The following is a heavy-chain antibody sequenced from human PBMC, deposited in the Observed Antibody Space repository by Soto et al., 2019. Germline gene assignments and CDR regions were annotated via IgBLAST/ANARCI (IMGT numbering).Heavy chain of an antibody. V-gene: IGHV3-9*01. J-gene: IGHJ4*02. CDR2: ISWNSGSI. CDR1: GFTFDDYA. Sequence: GGSLRLSCAASGFTFDDYAMHWVRQAPGKGLEWVSGISWNSGSIGYADSVKGRFTISRDNAKNSLYLQMNSLRAEDTAVYYCEKAAVNWGLGYYFDYWGQGTLVTVSS. D-gene: IGHD7-27*01. CDR3: EKAAVNWGLGYYFDY.